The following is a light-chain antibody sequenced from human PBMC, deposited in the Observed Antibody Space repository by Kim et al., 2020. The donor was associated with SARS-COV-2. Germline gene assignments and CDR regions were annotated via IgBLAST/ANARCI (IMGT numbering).Light chain of an antibody. CDR2: RKN. CDR3: SAWDTNLSAWV. CDR1: SKNDGYKG. Sequence: QTDKLNCTGKSKNDGYKGANWRKQKQGHPPKPIFDRKNNRTSGSSERFSADRSGNTASLTITGLQPEDEADYVCSAWDTNLSAWVFGGGTQLTVL. J-gene: IGLJ3*02. V-gene: IGLV10-54*04.